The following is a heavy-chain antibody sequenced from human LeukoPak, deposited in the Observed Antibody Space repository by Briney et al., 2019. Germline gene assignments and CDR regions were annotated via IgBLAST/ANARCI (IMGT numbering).Heavy chain of an antibody. CDR2: ISISSTTI. J-gene: IGHJ4*02. CDR1: GFTFSDYY. V-gene: IGHV3-11*01. Sequence: GGSLRLSCAASGFTFSDYYMSWIRRAPGKGLEWVSYISISSTTIYYADSVKGRFTFSRDNAKNSLYLQMNSLRDEDTAVYYCARAGRLQYGDYVAFDYWGQGTLVTVSS. CDR3: ARAGRLQYGDYVAFDY. D-gene: IGHD4-17*01.